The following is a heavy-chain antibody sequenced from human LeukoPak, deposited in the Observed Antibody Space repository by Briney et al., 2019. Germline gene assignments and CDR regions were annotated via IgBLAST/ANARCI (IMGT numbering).Heavy chain of an antibody. CDR1: EFTFSSYD. CDR2: IWYDGSAK. V-gene: IGHV3-33*08. Sequence: GGSLRLSCAASEFTFSSYDMHWVRQPPGKGPEWVAVIWYDGSAKYYVDSVKGRFTISRDNSKNTLYLQMNRLRAEDTAVYYCARVRGYYFDYWGQGTLVTVSS. J-gene: IGHJ4*02. CDR3: ARVRGYYFDY.